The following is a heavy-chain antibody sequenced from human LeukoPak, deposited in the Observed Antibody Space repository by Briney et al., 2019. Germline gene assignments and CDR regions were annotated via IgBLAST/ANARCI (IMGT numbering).Heavy chain of an antibody. CDR2: IYYGGNT. D-gene: IGHD3-9*01. CDR3: ANTDSETLTFPPYFIY. CDR1: GASISTYY. J-gene: IGHJ4*02. Sequence: PSQTLSLTCTVSGASISTYYWSWIRQSPGKGLEWIGYIYYGGNTKYNPSLKSRVTISLDTSKNQFSLKLSSVTAADTAVYYCANTDSETLTFPPYFIYWGQGTLVTVSS. V-gene: IGHV4-59*08.